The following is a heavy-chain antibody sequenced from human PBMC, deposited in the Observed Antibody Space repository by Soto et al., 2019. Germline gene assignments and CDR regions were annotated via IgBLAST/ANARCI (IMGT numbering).Heavy chain of an antibody. Sequence: QVQLQESGPGLVKPSETLSLTCTVSGGSVSGGNYYWSWIRQPPGKGLEWIGYISYSGSTNYNPSLKSRVTISVDTSKNQFSLKLSSVTAADTAVYYCATYPRFAFDIWGQGTMVIVSS. D-gene: IGHD3-16*01. CDR2: ISYSGST. V-gene: IGHV4-61*01. CDR1: GGSVSGGNYY. CDR3: ATYPRFAFDI. J-gene: IGHJ3*02.